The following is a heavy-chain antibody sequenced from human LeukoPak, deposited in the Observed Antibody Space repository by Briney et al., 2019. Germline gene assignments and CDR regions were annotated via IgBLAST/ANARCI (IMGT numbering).Heavy chain of an antibody. CDR2: ISSSGGTI. V-gene: IGHV3-48*03. D-gene: IGHD2-2*01. CDR3: ASNDCSSTSCYFDNFDY. J-gene: IGHJ4*02. CDR1: GFTFSSYE. Sequence: GGSLRLSCAGSGFTFSSYEMNWVRQAPGKGLEWISYISSSGGTIYYADSAKGRFTISRDNAKNSLYLQMNSLRAEDTAVYYCASNDCSSTSCYFDNFDYWGQGTLVTVSS.